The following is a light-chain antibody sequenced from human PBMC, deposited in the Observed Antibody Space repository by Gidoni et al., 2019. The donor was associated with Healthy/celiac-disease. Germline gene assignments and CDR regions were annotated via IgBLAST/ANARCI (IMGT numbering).Light chain of an antibody. V-gene: IGKV3-11*01. Sequence: ELVLTQSPATLSLSPGERATLSCRASQSVRSYLAWYQQKPGQAPRLLIYDASTRATGIPARFSGSGSGTDFTLTISSLEPEDFAVYYCQQRRNWPPTFGGGTKVEIK. CDR2: DAS. CDR1: QSVRSY. CDR3: QQRRNWPPT. J-gene: IGKJ4*01.